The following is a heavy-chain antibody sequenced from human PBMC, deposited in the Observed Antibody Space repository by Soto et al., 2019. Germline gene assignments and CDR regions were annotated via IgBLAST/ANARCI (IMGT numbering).Heavy chain of an antibody. CDR3: AKGRSASYYYDSSGYGTQFDY. J-gene: IGHJ4*02. Sequence: PGGSLRLSCAASRFTFSSYAMSWVRQAPGKGLEWVSAISGSGGSTYYADSVKGRFTISRDNSKNTLYLQMNSLRAEDTAVYYCAKGRSASYYYDSSGYGTQFDYWGQGTLVTVSS. V-gene: IGHV3-23*01. D-gene: IGHD3-22*01. CDR2: ISGSGGST. CDR1: RFTFSSYA.